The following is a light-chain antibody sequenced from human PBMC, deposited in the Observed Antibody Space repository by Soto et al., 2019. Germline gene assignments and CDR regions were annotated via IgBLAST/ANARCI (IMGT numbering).Light chain of an antibody. CDR1: QIVSSNS. CDR3: QQYSSLWT. Sequence: EIVLTQSPGTLSLSPGARVPLSCRASQIVSSNSLAWYQHRPGQAPRLLMYGASNRATGIPDRFSGSGSGTDFTLTTSRLEPEDFVVYYCQQYSSLWTFGQGTKLDIK. J-gene: IGKJ1*01. V-gene: IGKV3-20*01. CDR2: GAS.